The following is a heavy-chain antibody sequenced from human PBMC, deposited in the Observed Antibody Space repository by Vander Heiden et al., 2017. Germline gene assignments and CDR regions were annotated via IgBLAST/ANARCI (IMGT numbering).Heavy chain of an antibody. J-gene: IGHJ5*02. CDR2: VRNKANSYTT. V-gene: IGHV3-72*01. D-gene: IGHD1-7*01. Sequence: EVQLVESGGGLVQPGGSLRLSCAASGFSFSDHYMDWVRQAPGKGLDWVGRVRNKANSYTTEYAASVKGRFTISRDDSKNSLYLQMNSLKTEDTAVYYCARGAFGTGTTFPWGQGTQVTVSS. CDR1: GFSFSDHY. CDR3: ARGAFGTGTTFP.